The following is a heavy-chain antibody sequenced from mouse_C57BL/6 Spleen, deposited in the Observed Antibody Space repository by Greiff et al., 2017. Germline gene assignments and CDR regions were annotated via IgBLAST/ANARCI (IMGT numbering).Heavy chain of an antibody. CDR3: ARGRRLSSPWYFDV. CDR2: INPSNGGT. Sequence: QVQLQQPGAELVKPGASVKLFCKASGYTFTSYWMHWVKQRPGQVLEWIGYINPSNGGTNYNEKFKSKATLTVDKSSSTAYMQLSSLTSGDSAVYYSARGRRLSSPWYFDVWGTGTTVTGSS. CDR1: GYTFTSYW. D-gene: IGHD1-1*01. J-gene: IGHJ1*03. V-gene: IGHV1-53*01.